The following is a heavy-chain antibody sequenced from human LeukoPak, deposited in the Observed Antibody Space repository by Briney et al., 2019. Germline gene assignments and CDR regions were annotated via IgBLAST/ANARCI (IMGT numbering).Heavy chain of an antibody. CDR2: ISGSGGST. V-gene: IGHV3-23*01. J-gene: IGHJ4*02. D-gene: IGHD2-2*01. CDR1: GFTFTSSG. Sequence: GGSLRLSCAASGFTFTSSGMSWVRQAPGKGLEWVSAISGSGGSTYYADSVKGRFTISRGNSKNTLSLQMNSLRAEDTALYYCAKLYCVSSGCYYDHWGQGALVTVSS. CDR3: AKLYCVSSGCYYDH.